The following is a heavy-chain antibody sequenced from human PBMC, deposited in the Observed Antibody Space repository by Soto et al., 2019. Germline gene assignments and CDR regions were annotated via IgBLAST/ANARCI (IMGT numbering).Heavy chain of an antibody. CDR1: GFTFSSYG. V-gene: IGHV3-49*03. J-gene: IGHJ4*02. CDR3: TRCSGGSCWTVDY. Sequence: GGSLRLSCAASGFTFSSYGMHWFRQAPGKGLEWVGFIRSKAYGGTTQYAASVKDIFSISRDDSKSIVYLQMNSLKTEDTAVYYCTRCSGGSCWTVDYWGQGTLVTVSS. CDR2: IRSKAYGGTT. D-gene: IGHD2-15*01.